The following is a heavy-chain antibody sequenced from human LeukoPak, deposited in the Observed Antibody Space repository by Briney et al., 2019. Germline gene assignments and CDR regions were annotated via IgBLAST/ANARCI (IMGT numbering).Heavy chain of an antibody. J-gene: IGHJ6*03. Sequence: ASETLTLTCTVSGVYVSTGSYYWAWIRQPAGNGLEWIGRAHRSAASNYNPSLKDRVIISMDLPNNQFSLRLTSVTAADTAKYYCARDFFRGYYSYLDVWGKGTTVIVSS. D-gene: IGHD2/OR15-2a*01. CDR2: AHRSAAS. V-gene: IGHV4-61*02. CDR1: GVYVSTGSYY. CDR3: ARDFFRGYYSYLDV.